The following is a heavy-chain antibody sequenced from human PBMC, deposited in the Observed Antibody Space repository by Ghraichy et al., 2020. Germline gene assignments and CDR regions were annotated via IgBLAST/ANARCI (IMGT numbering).Heavy chain of an antibody. CDR1: GGSFSGYY. V-gene: IGHV4-34*01. J-gene: IGHJ6*02. D-gene: IGHD5-12*01. Sequence: SETLSLTCAVYGGSFSGYYWSWIRQPPGKGLEWIGEINHSGSTNYNPSLKSRVTISVDTSKNQFSLKLSSVTAADTAVYYCARGGPRSRIVATNYRYYYYDGMDGWGQGTTVTVSS. CDR3: ARGGPRSRIVATNYRYYYYDGMDG. CDR2: INHSGST.